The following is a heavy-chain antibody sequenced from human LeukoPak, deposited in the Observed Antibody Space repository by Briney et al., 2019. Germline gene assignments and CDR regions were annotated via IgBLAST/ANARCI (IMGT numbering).Heavy chain of an antibody. Sequence: ASVKVSCKASGYTFTGNYMHWVRQAPGQGLEWMGWINPNSGGTNYAQKFQGRVTMTTDTSTSTVYMELRSLRSDDTAVYYCARGPGGRSGYHPLEDYYYYYMDVWGKGTTVTVSS. V-gene: IGHV1-2*02. J-gene: IGHJ6*03. CDR2: INPNSGGT. D-gene: IGHD3-22*01. CDR3: ARGPGGRSGYHPLEDYYYYYMDV. CDR1: GYTFTGNY.